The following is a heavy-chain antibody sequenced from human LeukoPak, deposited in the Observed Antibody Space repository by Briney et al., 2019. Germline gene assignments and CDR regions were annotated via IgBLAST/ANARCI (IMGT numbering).Heavy chain of an antibody. V-gene: IGHV3-33*08. J-gene: IGHJ6*03. CDR2: IWYGGSNK. D-gene: IGHD3-10*01. CDR3: ALGSGTGYYYYMDV. Sequence: PGGSLRLSCAASGFTFSSYGMHWVRQAPGKGLEWVAVIWYGGSNKYYADSVKGRFTISRDNSKNTLYLQMNSLRAEDTAVYYCALGSGTGYYYYMDVWGKGTTVTVSS. CDR1: GFTFSSYG.